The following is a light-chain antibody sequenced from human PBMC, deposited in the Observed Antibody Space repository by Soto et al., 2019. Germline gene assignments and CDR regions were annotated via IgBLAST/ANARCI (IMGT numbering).Light chain of an antibody. CDR2: AND. V-gene: IGLV1-47*02. Sequence: QAVVTQPPSTSATPGQGVSISCSGSVSNIGTFYVSWYQHFPGTAPKLLIYANDQRPSGVPDRFSASKSGTSGSLAISGLRSEDAADYYCTSWDDNLSAVVFGGGTKVTVL. J-gene: IGLJ2*01. CDR1: VSNIGTFY. CDR3: TSWDDNLSAVV.